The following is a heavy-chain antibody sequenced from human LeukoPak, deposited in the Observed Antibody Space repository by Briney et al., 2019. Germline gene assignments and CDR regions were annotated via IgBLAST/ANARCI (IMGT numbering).Heavy chain of an antibody. D-gene: IGHD6-6*01. CDR1: GFTFSSYE. CDR3: AKVPGKSRYSSSSYYFDY. CDR2: ISSSGGTI. J-gene: IGHJ4*02. V-gene: IGHV3-48*03. Sequence: GGSLRLSCAASGFTFSSYEMNWVRQAPGKGLERVSYISSSGGTIYDADSVKGRFTISRDNAKNSLYLQMNSLRAEDTAVYYCAKVPGKSRYSSSSYYFDYWGQGTLVTVSS.